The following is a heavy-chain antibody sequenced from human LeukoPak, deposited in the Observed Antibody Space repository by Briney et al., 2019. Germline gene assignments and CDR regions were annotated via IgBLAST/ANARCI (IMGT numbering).Heavy chain of an antibody. D-gene: IGHD4-23*01. CDR3: ARSGGKGGYYYGMDV. CDR1: GYNFDRYG. V-gene: IGHV1-18*04. Sequence: ASVKVSCKGSGYNFDRYGVNWVRQAPGQGLEWVGWISTYNGNTFYAQKFEGRVSMTTDTSTNTVYMDLRSLRSDDTAVYYCARSGGKGGYYYGMDVWGQGTTVTVSS. CDR2: ISTYNGNT. J-gene: IGHJ6*02.